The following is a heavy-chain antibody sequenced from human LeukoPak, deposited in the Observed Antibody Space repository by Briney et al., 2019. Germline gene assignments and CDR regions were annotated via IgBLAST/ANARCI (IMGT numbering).Heavy chain of an antibody. CDR3: ARTGHSSGWSAYFDY. V-gene: IGHV3-48*01. CDR1: GFTFSSYS. J-gene: IGHJ4*02. Sequence: PGGSLRLSCAASGFTFSSYSMNWVRQAPGKGLEWVSYISSSSSTIYYADSVKGRFTISRDNAKNSLYLQMNSLRAEETAVYYCARTGHSSGWSAYFDYWGQGTLVTVSS. CDR2: ISSSSSTI. D-gene: IGHD6-19*01.